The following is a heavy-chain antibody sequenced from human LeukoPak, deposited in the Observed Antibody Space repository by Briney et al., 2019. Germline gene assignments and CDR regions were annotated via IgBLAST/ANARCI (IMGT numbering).Heavy chain of an antibody. CDR3: GRITIFGVVDY. D-gene: IGHD3-3*01. J-gene: IGHJ4*02. V-gene: IGHV4-39*01. CDR2: VHYIGTT. CDR1: GGSISTSDYY. Sequence: SETRSLTCTVSGGSISTSDYYWTWIRQPPGKGLEWIGSVHYIGTTYSSPSLKSRVTMSVDPSKNQFSLKLTSVTAADTAVYYCGRITIFGVVDYWGQGTLVTVSS.